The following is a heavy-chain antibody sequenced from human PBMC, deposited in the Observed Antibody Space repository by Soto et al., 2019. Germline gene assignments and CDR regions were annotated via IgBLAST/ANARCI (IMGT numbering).Heavy chain of an antibody. CDR1: GFSLSTSGMC. V-gene: IGHV2-70*20. Sequence: SGPTLVNPTETLTLTCTFSGFSLSTSGMCVSWVRQPPGKTLDWLAVIDWDDEKFYSTSLKTRLTISKDTSKNQVVLTMTNMDPEDTATYYCARTRAAAGSSFFDCWGQGTLVTVCS. CDR3: ARTRAAAGSSFFDC. CDR2: IDWDDEK. J-gene: IGHJ4*02. D-gene: IGHD6-13*01.